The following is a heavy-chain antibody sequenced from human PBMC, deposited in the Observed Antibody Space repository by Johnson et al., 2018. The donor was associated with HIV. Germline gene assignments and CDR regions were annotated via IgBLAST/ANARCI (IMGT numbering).Heavy chain of an antibody. Sequence: VQLVESGGGLVQPGGSLRLSCAASGFIFSTYAMSWVRQAPGKGLEWVSASSGDGTRIYYADSVKGRFTISRDNSKNTLYLQMNSLRAEDTAVYYCASSAFDIWGQGTMVTVSS. CDR3: ASSAFDI. V-gene: IGHV3-23*04. J-gene: IGHJ3*02. D-gene: IGHD3-10*01. CDR1: GFIFSTYA. CDR2: SSGDGTRI.